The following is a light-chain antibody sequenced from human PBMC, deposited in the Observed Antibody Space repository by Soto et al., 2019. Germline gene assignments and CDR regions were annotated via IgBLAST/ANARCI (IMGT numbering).Light chain of an antibody. V-gene: IGKV1-39*01. CDR3: QQSYSTPWT. Sequence: DIQMTQSPSSLSASVGDRVTITCRASQSISSSLIWYQQKPGKAPRLLISAASSLQTGVPSRFSGSGSGTYFTFLISSLQPDDSATYYCQQSYSTPWTFGQGTKLEIK. J-gene: IGKJ2*02. CDR1: QSISSS. CDR2: AAS.